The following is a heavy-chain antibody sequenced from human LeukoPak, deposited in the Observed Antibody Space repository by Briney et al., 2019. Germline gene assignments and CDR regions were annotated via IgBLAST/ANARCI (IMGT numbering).Heavy chain of an antibody. D-gene: IGHD2-15*01. CDR1: GYTFTSYG. J-gene: IGHJ5*02. CDR2: ISAYNGNT. V-gene: IGHV1-18*01. CDR3: ARVPTDIVVVVAATWWFDP. Sequence: ASVTVSCTASGYTFTSYGISWVRQAPGQGLEWMGWISAYNGNTNYAQKLQGRVTMTTDTSTSTAYMELRSLRSDDTAVYYCARVPTDIVVVVAATWWFDPWGQGTLVTVSS.